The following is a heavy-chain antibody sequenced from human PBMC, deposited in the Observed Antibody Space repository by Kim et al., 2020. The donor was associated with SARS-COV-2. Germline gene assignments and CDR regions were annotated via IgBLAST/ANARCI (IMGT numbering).Heavy chain of an antibody. V-gene: IGHV3-7*01. D-gene: IGHD4-4*01. CDR2: INRDGSKK. Sequence: GGSLRLSCAASGFTLGSYWMIWVRQSPGKGLEWVANINRDGSKKSYVDSVEGRFTISRDNGKSSVYLQLNSLRVEDTAVYYCVRDISPSLGSNYYDAFDIWGQGTMVTVSS. J-gene: IGHJ3*02. CDR3: VRDISPSLGSNYYDAFDI. CDR1: GFTLGSYW.